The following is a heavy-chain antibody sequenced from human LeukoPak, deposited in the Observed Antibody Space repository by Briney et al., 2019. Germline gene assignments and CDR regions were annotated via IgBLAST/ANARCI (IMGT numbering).Heavy chain of an antibody. Sequence: PGGSLRLSCAASGFAFSSYGMHWVRQAPGKGLEWVAVISYDGSNKYYADSVKGRFTISRDNSKNTLYLQMNSLRAEDTAVYYCAKVSRPAGVDTAMVDGMDVWGQGTTVTVSS. CDR3: AKVSRPAGVDTAMVDGMDV. V-gene: IGHV3-30*18. D-gene: IGHD5-18*01. J-gene: IGHJ6*02. CDR1: GFAFSSYG. CDR2: ISYDGSNK.